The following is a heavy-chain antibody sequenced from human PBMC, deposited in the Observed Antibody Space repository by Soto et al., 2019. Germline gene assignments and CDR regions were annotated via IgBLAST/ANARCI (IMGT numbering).Heavy chain of an antibody. CDR1: GFTLRSYW. Sequence: EVQLVESGGGLVQPGGSLRLSCAASGFTLRSYWMSWVRQAPGKGLEWVANTNQDGSKKYYVDSVKGRFTISRDNAKNSLYLQMTSLRAEDTAVYHCVRAVGGYAAYWGQGTLVNVSS. J-gene: IGHJ4*02. D-gene: IGHD5-12*01. CDR2: TNQDGSKK. V-gene: IGHV3-7*01. CDR3: VRAVGGYAAY.